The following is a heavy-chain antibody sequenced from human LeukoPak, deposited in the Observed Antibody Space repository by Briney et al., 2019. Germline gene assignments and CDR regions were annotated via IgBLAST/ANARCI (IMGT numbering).Heavy chain of an antibody. CDR1: GYSISSGYY. J-gene: IGHJ5*02. Sequence: SETLSLTCAVSGYSISSGYYWGWIRQPPGKGLEWIGSIYHSGSTYYNPSLKSRVTISVDTSKNQFSLKLSSVTAADTAVYYCARRGSNPAMGGFDPWGQGTLVTVSS. D-gene: IGHD3-16*01. CDR2: IYHSGST. CDR3: ARRGSNPAMGGFDP. V-gene: IGHV4-38-2*01.